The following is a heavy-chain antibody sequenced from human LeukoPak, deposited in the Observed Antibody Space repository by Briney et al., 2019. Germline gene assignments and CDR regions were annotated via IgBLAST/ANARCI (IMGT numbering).Heavy chain of an antibody. J-gene: IGHJ4*02. CDR3: ARNANGYSSGWYVVDY. Sequence: ASVKVSCKASGYTFTSYYMHWVRQAPGQGLEWMGIINPSGGSTSYAQKFQVRVTMTRDTSTSTVYMELSSLRSEDTAVYYCARNANGYSSGWYVVDYWGQGTLVTVSS. CDR2: INPSGGST. D-gene: IGHD6-19*01. CDR1: GYTFTSYY. V-gene: IGHV1-46*01.